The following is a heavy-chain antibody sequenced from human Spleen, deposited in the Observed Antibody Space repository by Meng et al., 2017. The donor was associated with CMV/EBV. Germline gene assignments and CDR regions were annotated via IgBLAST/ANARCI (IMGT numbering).Heavy chain of an antibody. V-gene: IGHV1-69*05. CDR1: GGTFSSYA. CDR3: ARVVRGVITPPYYYYYGMDV. Sequence: SVKVSCKASGGTFSSYAISWVRQAPGQGLEWMGGIIPIFGTANYAQKFRGRVTITTDESTSTAYMELSSLRSEDTAVYYCARVVRGVITPPYYYYYGMDVWGQGTTVTVSS. J-gene: IGHJ6*02. D-gene: IGHD3-10*01. CDR2: IIPIFGTA.